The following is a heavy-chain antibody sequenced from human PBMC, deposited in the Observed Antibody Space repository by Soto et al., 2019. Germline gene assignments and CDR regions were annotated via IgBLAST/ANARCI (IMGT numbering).Heavy chain of an antibody. CDR1: GFTFSSYA. J-gene: IGHJ6*02. V-gene: IGHV3-30-3*01. CDR3: ARAGCDGGSCYTLVGLRYGMDV. Sequence: QVQLVESGGGVVQPGRSLRLSCAASGFTFSSYAMHWVRQAPGKGLEWVAVISYDGSNKYYADSVKGRFTISRDNSKNALYLQMNSLRAEDTAVYYCARAGCDGGSCYTLVGLRYGMDVWGQRTTVTVSS. CDR2: ISYDGSNK. D-gene: IGHD2-15*01.